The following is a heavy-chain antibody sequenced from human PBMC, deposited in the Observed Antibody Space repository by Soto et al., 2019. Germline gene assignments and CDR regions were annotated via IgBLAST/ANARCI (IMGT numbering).Heavy chain of an antibody. CDR3: ARWSSAFDY. CDR1: GFTFSAYY. V-gene: IGHV3-11*01. CDR2: ISQSSTAI. J-gene: IGHJ4*02. Sequence: VQVVESGGGLVKPGGSLRLSCAASGFTFSAYYMGWVRQAPGKGLEWVAYISQSSTAIYNADSVRGRFIISRDNAESSLYLQMNSLTAEDTAMYYCARWSSAFDYWGQGTLVTVSS.